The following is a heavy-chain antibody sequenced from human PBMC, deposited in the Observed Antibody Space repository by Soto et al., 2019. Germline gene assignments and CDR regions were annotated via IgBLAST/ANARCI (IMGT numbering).Heavy chain of an antibody. J-gene: IGHJ4*02. CDR3: ARGGGDCSGGSCYPDY. V-gene: IGHV3-33*01. Sequence: QVQLVESGGGVVQPGRSLRLSCAASGFTFSSYGMHWVRQAPGKGLEWVAVIWYDGSNKYYADSVKGRFTISRDNSKNTLDLEMNSLRGEDQGVYYCARGGGDCSGGSCYPDYWGQGTLVTVSS. CDR2: IWYDGSNK. CDR1: GFTFSSYG. D-gene: IGHD2-15*01.